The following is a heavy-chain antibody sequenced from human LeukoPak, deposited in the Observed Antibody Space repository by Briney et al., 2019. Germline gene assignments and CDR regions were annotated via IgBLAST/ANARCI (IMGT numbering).Heavy chain of an antibody. CDR1: GYTFTSYD. Sequence: ASVKVSCKASGYTFTSYDINWVRQAPGQGLEWMGWISAYNGNTNYAQKLQGRVTMTTDTSTSTAYMELRSLRSDDTAVYYCAREGTGSSSWYPNWYFDLWGRGTLVTVSS. V-gene: IGHV1-18*01. D-gene: IGHD6-13*01. J-gene: IGHJ2*01. CDR2: ISAYNGNT. CDR3: AREGTGSSSWYPNWYFDL.